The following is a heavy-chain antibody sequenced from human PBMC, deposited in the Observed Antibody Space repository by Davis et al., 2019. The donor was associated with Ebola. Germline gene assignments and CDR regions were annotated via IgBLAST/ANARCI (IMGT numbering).Heavy chain of an antibody. CDR3: ARGGCSSTSCYKGRGYYFDY. CDR2: IIPIFGTA. CDR1: GGTFSSYA. V-gene: IGHV1-69*13. J-gene: IGHJ4*02. Sequence: SVKVSCKASGGTFSSYAISWVRQAPGQGLKWMGGIIPIFGTANYAQKFQGRVTITADESTSTAYMELSSLRSEDTAVYYCARGGCSSTSCYKGRGYYFDYWGQGTLVTVSS. D-gene: IGHD2-2*02.